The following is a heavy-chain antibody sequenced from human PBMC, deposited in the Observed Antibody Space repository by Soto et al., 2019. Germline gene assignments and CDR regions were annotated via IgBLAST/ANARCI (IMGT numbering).Heavy chain of an antibody. V-gene: IGHV6-1*01. CDR2: TYYGSKWYN. CDR3: ARLEAWNYYYYYGMDV. Sequence: PSQTLSLTCAISGDSVSSNSAAWNWIRQSPSRGLEWLGRTYYGSKWYNDYAVSVKSRITINPDTSKNQFSLQLNSVTPEDTAVYYCARLEAWNYYYYYGMDVWGQGTTVTVSS. CDR1: GDSVSSNSAA. D-gene: IGHD1-1*01. J-gene: IGHJ6*02.